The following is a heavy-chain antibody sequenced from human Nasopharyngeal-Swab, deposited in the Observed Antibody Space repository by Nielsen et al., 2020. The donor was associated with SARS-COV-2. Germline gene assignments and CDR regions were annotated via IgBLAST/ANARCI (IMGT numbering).Heavy chain of an antibody. CDR3: AKVDYGSGSYSPYY. CDR2: ISSSSSYI. J-gene: IGHJ4*02. V-gene: IGHV3-21*04. D-gene: IGHD3-10*01. CDR1: GFTFSSYA. Sequence: GESLKISCAASGFTFSSYAMNWVRQAPGKGLEWVSSISSSSSYIYYADSVKGRFTISRDNAKNSLYLQMNSLRAEDTAVYYCAKVDYGSGSYSPYYWGQGTLVTVSS.